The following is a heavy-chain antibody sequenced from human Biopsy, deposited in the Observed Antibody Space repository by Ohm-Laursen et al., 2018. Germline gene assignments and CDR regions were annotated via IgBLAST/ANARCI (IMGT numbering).Heavy chain of an antibody. J-gene: IGHJ3*02. CDR1: GGSISSYY. V-gene: IGHV4-59*08. CDR3: GRREVVITHDAFDT. D-gene: IGHD3-22*01. CDR2: VYYSGST. Sequence: SDTLSLTCIVSGGSISSYYWTWIRQPPGKGLEGIGDVYYSGSTNRNPSLKSRVTILEDTSKNQFSLKLNSVTAADTAVYYCGRREVVITHDAFDTWGQGTMVTVSA.